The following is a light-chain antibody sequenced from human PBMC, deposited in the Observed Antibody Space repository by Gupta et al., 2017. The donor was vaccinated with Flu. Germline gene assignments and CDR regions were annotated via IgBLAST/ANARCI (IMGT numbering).Light chain of an antibody. CDR3: QQRRSWPIT. CDR1: QSVSSY. Sequence: RATLSLSPGERATLSCRASQSVSSYLAWYQQKPGQAPRLLIYDASNRATGIPARFSGSGSGTDFTLTISSLEPEDFAVYYCQQRRSWPITFGQGTRLEIK. CDR2: DAS. J-gene: IGKJ5*01. V-gene: IGKV3-11*01.